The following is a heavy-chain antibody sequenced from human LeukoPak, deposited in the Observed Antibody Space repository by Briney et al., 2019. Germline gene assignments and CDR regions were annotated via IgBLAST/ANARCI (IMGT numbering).Heavy chain of an antibody. CDR1: GGTFSSYA. CDR2: IIPILGIA. J-gene: IGHJ4*02. D-gene: IGHD5-24*01. CDR3: ARDWVEMASPFDY. V-gene: IGHV1-69*04. Sequence: GASVKVSCKASGGTFSSYAISWVRQAPGQGLEWMGRIIPILGIANYAQKFQGRVTIAADKSTSTAYMELSSLRSEDTAVYYCARDWVEMASPFDYWGQGTLVTVSS.